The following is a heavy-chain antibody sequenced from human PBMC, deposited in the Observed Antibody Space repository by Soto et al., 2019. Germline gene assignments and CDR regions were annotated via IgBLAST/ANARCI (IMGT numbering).Heavy chain of an antibody. CDR1: GFTFSSYA. J-gene: IGHJ2*01. V-gene: IGHV3-23*01. D-gene: IGHD6-13*01. CDR2: ISGSGVST. Sequence: GGSLRLSCAASGFTFSSYAMSWVRQAPGKGLEWVSAISGSGVSTYYADSVKGRFTISRDNSKNTLYLQMNSLRAEETAVYYCAKAFVGDSSSWSSDWYFDLWGRGTLVTVSS. CDR3: AKAFVGDSSSWSSDWYFDL.